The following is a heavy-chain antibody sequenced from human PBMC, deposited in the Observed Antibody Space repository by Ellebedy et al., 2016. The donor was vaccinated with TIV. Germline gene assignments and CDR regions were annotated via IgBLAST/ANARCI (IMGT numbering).Heavy chain of an antibody. J-gene: IGHJ5*02. CDR1: GGSISSSSYY. CDR3: ARATMIVVVINWFDP. D-gene: IGHD3-22*01. CDR2: IYYSGST. V-gene: IGHV4-39*01. Sequence: MPSETLSLTCTVSGGSISSSSYYWGWIRQPPGKGLEWIGSIYYSGSTYYNPSLKSRVTISVDTSTNQFSLKLSSVTAADTAVYYCARATMIVVVINWFDPWGQGTLVTVSS.